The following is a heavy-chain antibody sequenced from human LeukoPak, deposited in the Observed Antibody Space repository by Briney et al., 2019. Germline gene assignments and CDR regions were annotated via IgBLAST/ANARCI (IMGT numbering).Heavy chain of an antibody. CDR1: GYTFTSYG. J-gene: IGHJ5*02. Sequence: ASVKVSCKASGYTFTSYGISWVRQAPGQGLEWMGWISAYNGNTNYAQKLQGRVTMTTDTSTSTAYMELRSLRSDDTAVYYCATGSYYDSSGYLTNWFDPWGQGTLVTVSS. D-gene: IGHD3-22*01. CDR3: ATGSYYDSSGYLTNWFDP. V-gene: IGHV1-18*01. CDR2: ISAYNGNT.